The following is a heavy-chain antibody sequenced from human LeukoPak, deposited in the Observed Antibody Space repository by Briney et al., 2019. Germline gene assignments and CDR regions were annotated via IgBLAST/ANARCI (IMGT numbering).Heavy chain of an antibody. J-gene: IGHJ6*03. CDR3: ARESQYTLGYYMDV. CDR2: IYTSGST. V-gene: IGHV4-4*07. CDR1: GGSISSYY. Sequence: SETLSLTCTVSGGSISSYYWSWIRQPAGKGLEWLGRIYTSGSTNYNPALKSRVTMSVDTSKNQFSLKLSSVTAADTAVYYCARESQYTLGYYMDVWGKGTTVTVSS. D-gene: IGHD2-2*02.